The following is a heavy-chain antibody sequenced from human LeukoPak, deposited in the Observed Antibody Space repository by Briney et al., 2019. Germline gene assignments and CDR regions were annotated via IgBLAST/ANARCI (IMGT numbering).Heavy chain of an antibody. V-gene: IGHV4-59*01. CDR3: ARAPTQWLPHYFDY. CDR1: GGSISSYY. J-gene: IGHJ4*02. CDR2: IYYSGST. Sequence: TSETLSLTCTVSGGSISSYYWSWIRQPPGKGLEWIGYIYYSGSTNYNPSLKSRVTISVDTSKNQFSLKLRSVTAADTAVYYCARAPTQWLPHYFDYWGQGTLVTVSS. D-gene: IGHD3-22*01.